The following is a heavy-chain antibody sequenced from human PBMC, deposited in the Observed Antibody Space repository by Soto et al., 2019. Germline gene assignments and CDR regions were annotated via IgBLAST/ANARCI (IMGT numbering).Heavy chain of an antibody. V-gene: IGHV3-48*03. J-gene: IGHJ6*02. D-gene: IGHD4-17*01. CDR1: GFTFSSYE. CDR3: ASFYGGNDNYYYYGMDV. Sequence: GGSLRLSCAASGFTFSSYEMNWVRQAPGKGLEWVSYISSSGSTIYYADSVKGRFTISRDNAKNSLYLQMNSLRAEDTAVYYCASFYGGNDNYYYYGMDVWGQGTTVTVSS. CDR2: ISSSGSTI.